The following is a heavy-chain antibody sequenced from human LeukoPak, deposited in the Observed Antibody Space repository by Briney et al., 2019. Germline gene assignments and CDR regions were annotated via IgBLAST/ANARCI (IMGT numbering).Heavy chain of an antibody. CDR2: IKQDGSEK. Sequence: GGSLRLSCAASGFTFSSYWMSWVRQTPGKGLEWVANIKQDGSEKYYVDSVKGRFTISRDNAKNSLYLQMSSLRAEDTAVYYCARDLHIYGSHEGFDYWGQGTLVTVSS. V-gene: IGHV3-7*01. J-gene: IGHJ4*02. CDR3: ARDLHIYGSHEGFDY. CDR1: GFTFSSYW. D-gene: IGHD6-13*01.